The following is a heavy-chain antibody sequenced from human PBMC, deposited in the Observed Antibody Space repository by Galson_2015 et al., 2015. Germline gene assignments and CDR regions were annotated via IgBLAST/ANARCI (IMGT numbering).Heavy chain of an antibody. J-gene: IGHJ4*02. D-gene: IGHD5-12*01. V-gene: IGHV3-23*01. CDR3: AKSNSGLLFGFDF. CDR2: IAGSGDST. Sequence: SLRLSCAASGFTFSDHAMTWVRQAPGKGLEWVSGIAGSGDSTYSAASVKGRFTISRDNSENTLFLQMNSLRAEDAAVYYCAKSNSGLLFGFDFWGQGTQVTVSS. CDR1: GFTFSDHA.